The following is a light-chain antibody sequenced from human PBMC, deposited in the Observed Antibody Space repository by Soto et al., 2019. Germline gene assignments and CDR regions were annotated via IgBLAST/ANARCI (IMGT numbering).Light chain of an antibody. CDR3: NSFRVSHLYV. Sequence: QSELSQPASVSGSPGQTITISCTGTSTDVGGYNAVSWYQHHPGKAPKLIIYEVTHRPSGVSDRFSASKSGNTASLTISGLQAEDEADYYCNSFRVSHLYVFGTGTKVTVL. V-gene: IGLV2-14*01. J-gene: IGLJ1*01. CDR2: EVT. CDR1: STDVGGYNA.